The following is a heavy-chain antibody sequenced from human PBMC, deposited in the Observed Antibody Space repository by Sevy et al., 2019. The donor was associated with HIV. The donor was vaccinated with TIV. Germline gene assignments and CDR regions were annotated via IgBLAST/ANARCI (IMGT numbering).Heavy chain of an antibody. CDR2: ISAYNGNT. V-gene: IGHV1-18*01. J-gene: IGHJ6*02. CDR1: GYTFTSYG. D-gene: IGHD2-21*01. CDR3: ARDSIGPSILWSGNYYYGMDV. Sequence: ASVKVSCKASGYTFTSYGISWVRQAPGQGLEWMGWISAYNGNTNYAQMLQGRVTMTTDTSTSTAYMELRSLRSDDTAVYYCARDSIGPSILWSGNYYYGMDVWGQGTTVTVSS.